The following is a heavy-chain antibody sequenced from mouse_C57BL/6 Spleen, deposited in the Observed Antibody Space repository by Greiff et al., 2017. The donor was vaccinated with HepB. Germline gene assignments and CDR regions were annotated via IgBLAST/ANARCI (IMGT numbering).Heavy chain of an antibody. V-gene: IGHV1-75*01. J-gene: IGHJ2*01. CDR1: GYTFTDYY. CDR2: IFPGSGST. D-gene: IGHD2-1*01. Sequence: VQLQQSGPELVKPGASVKISCKASGYTFTDYYINWVKQRPGQGLEWIGWIFPGSGSTYYNEKFKGKATLTVDKSSSTAYMLLSSLTSEDSAVYFCARAFYYGNHRIDYWGQGTTLTVSS. CDR3: ARAFYYGNHRIDY.